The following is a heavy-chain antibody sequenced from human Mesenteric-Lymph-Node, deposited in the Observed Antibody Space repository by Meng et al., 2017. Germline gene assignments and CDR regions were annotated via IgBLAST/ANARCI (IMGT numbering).Heavy chain of an antibody. J-gene: IGHJ6*02. CDR2: ISWNSGSI. CDR3: AKDIGGYGDYISNENYYGMDV. V-gene: IGHV3-9*01. CDR1: GFTFSSYA. D-gene: IGHD4-17*01. Sequence: GGSLRLSCAASGFTFSSYAMSWVRQAPGKGLEWVSGISWNSGSIDYADSVKGRFTISRDNAKNSLYLQMNSLRAEDTALYYCAKDIGGYGDYISNENYYGMDVWGQGTTVTVSS.